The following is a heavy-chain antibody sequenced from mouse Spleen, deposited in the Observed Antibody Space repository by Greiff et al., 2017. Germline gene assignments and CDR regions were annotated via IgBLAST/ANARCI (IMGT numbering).Heavy chain of an antibody. CDR2: IYPRSGNT. CDR1: GYTFTSYG. Sequence: QVQLKQSGAELARPGASVKLSCKASGYTFTSYGISWVKQRTGQGLEWIGEIYPRSGNTYYNEKFKGKATLTADKSSSTAYMELRSLTSEDSAVYFCARSGDGYLDYAMDYWGQGTQSPSPQ. CDR3: ARSGDGYLDYAMDY. V-gene: IGHV1-81*01. D-gene: IGHD2-3*01. J-gene: IGHJ4*01.